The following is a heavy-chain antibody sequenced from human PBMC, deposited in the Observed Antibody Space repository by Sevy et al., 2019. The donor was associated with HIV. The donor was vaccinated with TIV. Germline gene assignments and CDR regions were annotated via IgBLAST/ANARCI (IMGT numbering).Heavy chain of an antibody. D-gene: IGHD3-10*01. J-gene: IGHJ4*02. CDR1: GGSTSSYY. Sequence: SETLSLTCTVSGGSTSSYYWSWIRQPAGKGLEWIGRIYTSGSTKYNPSLKSRVTMSVDTSKNQFSLKLSAVTAADTAVYYCARGPRTGSYSGGHFDYWGQGTLVTVSS. CDR2: IYTSGST. CDR3: ARGPRTGSYSGGHFDY. V-gene: IGHV4-4*07.